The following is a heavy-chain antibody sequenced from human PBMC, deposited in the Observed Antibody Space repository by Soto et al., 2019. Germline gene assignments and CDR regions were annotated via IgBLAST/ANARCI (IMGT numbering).Heavy chain of an antibody. CDR3: ASEGEVPAAIDGGNWFDP. Sequence: GGSLRLSCAASGFTFSDYYMSWIRQAPGKGLEGVSYISSSGSTIYYADSVKGRFTISRDNAKNSLYLQMNSLRAEDTAVSYCASEGEVPAAIDGGNWFDPWGQGTLVTVSS. V-gene: IGHV3-11*01. D-gene: IGHD2-2*01. CDR1: GFTFSDYY. CDR2: ISSSGSTI. J-gene: IGHJ5*02.